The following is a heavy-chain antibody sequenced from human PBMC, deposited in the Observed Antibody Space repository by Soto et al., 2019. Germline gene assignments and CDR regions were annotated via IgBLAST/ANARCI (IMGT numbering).Heavy chain of an antibody. CDR2: INGYTGNT. J-gene: IGHJ6*02. D-gene: IGHD3-16*01. Sequence: QVQLVQSGAEVKKPGASVKVSCKASGYTFTSYGLSWVRQAPGQGLEWMGWINGYTGNTNCAQKFQGRVTMTTDTSTNTAYLDLWTLISDDTAVYYCARSWVTGKGGIDVWGQGTTVTVSS. CDR3: ARSWVTGKGGIDV. CDR1: GYTFTSYG. V-gene: IGHV1-18*01.